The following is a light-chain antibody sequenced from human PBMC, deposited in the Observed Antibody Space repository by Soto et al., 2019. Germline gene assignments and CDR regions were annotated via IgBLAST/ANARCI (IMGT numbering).Light chain of an antibody. CDR3: QQYNKVTPWT. CDR2: GSS. J-gene: IGKJ1*01. Sequence: ELVFKNSPSKLTLSPGAVSTLSCRASQRVGSSYLAWYQQKPGQAPRLLIYGSSNRATGIPDRFSVSGSGTDFTLTISGLQSDDFAVYFCQQYNKVTPWTFGHGSKVDIK. CDR1: QRVGSSY. V-gene: IGKV3-20*01.